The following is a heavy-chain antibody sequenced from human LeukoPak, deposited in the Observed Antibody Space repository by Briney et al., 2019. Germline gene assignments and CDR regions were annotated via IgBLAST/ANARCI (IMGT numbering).Heavy chain of an antibody. CDR1: GFIFSSYS. J-gene: IGHJ4*02. CDR3: ASYSSSWYYETDY. Sequence: PGGSLRLSCAASGFIFSSYSMNWVRQAPGKGLEWVANIKQDGSEKYYVDSVKGRFTISRDNAKNSLYLQMNSLRAEDTAVYYCASYSSSWYYETDYWGQGTLVTVSS. D-gene: IGHD6-13*01. CDR2: IKQDGSEK. V-gene: IGHV3-7*01.